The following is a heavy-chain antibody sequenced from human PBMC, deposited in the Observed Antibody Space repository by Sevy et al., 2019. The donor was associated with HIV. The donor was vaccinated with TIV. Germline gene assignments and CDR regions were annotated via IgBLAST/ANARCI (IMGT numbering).Heavy chain of an antibody. V-gene: IGHV1-69*13. CDR1: GGTFSSYD. Sequence: ASVKVSCKASGGTFSSYDINWVRQAPGQGLEWMGQIIPIFGTESYAQTFQGRVTITADESTNIAYMDLSSLKSEDTAVYYCARGGGAVDHGMDVWGQGTTVTVSS. CDR2: IIPIFGTE. D-gene: IGHD2-21*01. CDR3: ARGGGAVDHGMDV. J-gene: IGHJ6*02.